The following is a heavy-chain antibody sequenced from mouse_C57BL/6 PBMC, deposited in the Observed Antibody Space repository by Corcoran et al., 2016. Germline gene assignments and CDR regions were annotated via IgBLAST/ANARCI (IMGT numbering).Heavy chain of an antibody. CDR1: GYTFTDYY. J-gene: IGHJ4*01. CDR2: INPNNGGT. CDR3: ERDGYRYAMDY. D-gene: IGHD2-3*01. Sequence: EVQLQQSGPELVKPGASVKISCKASGYTFTDYYMNWVKQSHGKSLEWIGDINPNNGGTSYNQKFKGKATLTVDKSSSTAYMELRSLASEDSADYYCERDGYRYAMDYWGQGTSVTVSS. V-gene: IGHV1-26*01.